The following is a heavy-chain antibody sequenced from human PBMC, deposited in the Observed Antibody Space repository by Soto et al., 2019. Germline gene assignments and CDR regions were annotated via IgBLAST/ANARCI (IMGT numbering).Heavy chain of an antibody. V-gene: IGHV5-51*01. D-gene: IGHD2-2*01. CDR2: IYPGDSDT. Sequence: GESLKISCKGSGYSFTSYWIGWVRQMPGKGLERMGIIYPGDSDTRYSPSFQGQVTISADKSISTAYLQWSNLKASDTAMYYCARLSGLDCSSTSCPAPSGYSEYFQHWGQGTLVTVSS. J-gene: IGHJ1*01. CDR3: ARLSGLDCSSTSCPAPSGYSEYFQH. CDR1: GYSFTSYW.